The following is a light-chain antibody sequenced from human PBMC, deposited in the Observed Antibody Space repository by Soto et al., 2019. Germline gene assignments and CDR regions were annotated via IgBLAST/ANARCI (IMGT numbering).Light chain of an antibody. J-gene: IGKJ3*01. Sequence: EIVMTQSPATLSVSPGERATLSCRASQSVYNNLAWYQQKPGQAPTLLIYGASTRATGIPARFSGSGSGTEFTLTISSRQAEDFAVYYCQQYNNLPPVTFGPRTKVDI. V-gene: IGKV3-15*01. CDR1: QSVYNN. CDR3: QQYNNLPPVT. CDR2: GAS.